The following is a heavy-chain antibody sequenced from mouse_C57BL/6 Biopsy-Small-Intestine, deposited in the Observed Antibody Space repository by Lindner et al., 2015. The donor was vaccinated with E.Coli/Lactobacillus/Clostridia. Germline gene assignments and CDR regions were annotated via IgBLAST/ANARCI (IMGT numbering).Heavy chain of an antibody. D-gene: IGHD2-1*01. J-gene: IGHJ4*01. CDR1: GYTFTSYG. Sequence: VQLQESGAELARPGASVKLSCKASGYTFTSYGISWVKQRTGQGLEWIGEIYPRSGNTFYNEKFKGKATLTADKSSSTTYMELRSLTSGDSAVYFCARRAGNFYAMDYWGQGTSVTVSS. CDR3: ARRAGNFYAMDY. CDR2: IYPRSGNT. V-gene: IGHV1-81*01.